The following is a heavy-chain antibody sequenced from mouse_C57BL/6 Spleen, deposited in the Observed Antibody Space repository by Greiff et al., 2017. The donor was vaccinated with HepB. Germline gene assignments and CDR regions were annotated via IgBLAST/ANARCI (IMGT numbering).Heavy chain of an antibody. CDR2: ISSGSSTI. CDR1: GFTFSDYG. J-gene: IGHJ3*01. CDR3: ARDYSNYAGFAY. Sequence: EVHLVESGGGLVKPGGSLKLSCAASGFTFSDYGMHWVRQAPEKGLEWVAYISSGSSTIYYADKVKGRFTISRDNAKNTLFLQMTSLRSEDTAMYYCARDYSNYAGFAYWGQGTLVTVSA. D-gene: IGHD2-5*01. V-gene: IGHV5-17*01.